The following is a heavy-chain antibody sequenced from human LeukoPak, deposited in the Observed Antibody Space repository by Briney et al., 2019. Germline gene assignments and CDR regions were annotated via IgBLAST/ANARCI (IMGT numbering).Heavy chain of an antibody. J-gene: IGHJ3*01. CDR3: ARGYYYGSGNDAFDA. V-gene: IGHV1-2*02. CDR2: INPNRGDT. D-gene: IGHD3-10*01. Sequence: ASVEVSCKASGYTFTGHYMHWVRQAPGQGLEWMGWINPNRGDTNYAQKFQGRVTMTGDTSINTAYMELSRLKSDDTAIYYCARGYYYGSGNDAFDAWGQGTMVIVSS. CDR1: GYTFTGHY.